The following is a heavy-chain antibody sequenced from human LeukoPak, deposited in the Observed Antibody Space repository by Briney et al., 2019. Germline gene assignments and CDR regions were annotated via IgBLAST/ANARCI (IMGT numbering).Heavy chain of an antibody. CDR1: GGSISSYY. V-gene: IGHV4-59*01. D-gene: IGHD6-19*01. Sequence: PSETLSLTCTVSGGSISSYYWSWIRQPPGKGLEWIGYIYYSGSTNYNPSLESRVTISLDTSESQFSLKLSSVTAADTAVYYCARVSEFSSGWYRYNWFDPWGQGTLVTVSS. J-gene: IGHJ5*02. CDR3: ARVSEFSSGWYRYNWFDP. CDR2: IYYSGST.